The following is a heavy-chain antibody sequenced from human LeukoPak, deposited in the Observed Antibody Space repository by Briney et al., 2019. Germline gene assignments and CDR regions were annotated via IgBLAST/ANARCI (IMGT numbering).Heavy chain of an antibody. Sequence: GGSLRLSCAASGFTFSNAWMTWVRQAPGKGLEWVSYISSSSSAIYYADSVRGRITISRDNAENSLYLQMNSLRDEDTAVYYCARVISDWFYFDYWGQGTLVIVSS. J-gene: IGHJ4*02. CDR1: GFTFSNAW. CDR2: ISSSSSAI. D-gene: IGHD3-9*01. V-gene: IGHV3-48*02. CDR3: ARVISDWFYFDY.